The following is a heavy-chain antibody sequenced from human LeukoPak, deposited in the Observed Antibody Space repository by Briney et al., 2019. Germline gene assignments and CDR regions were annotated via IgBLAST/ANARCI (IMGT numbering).Heavy chain of an antibody. Sequence: SETLSLTCAVYGGSFSGYYWSWIRQPPGKGLEWLGEINHSGSTNYNPSLKSRVTISVDTSKNQFSLKLSSVTAGDTAVYYCARGLGLTDYWGQGTLVTVSS. CDR3: ARGLGLTDY. CDR2: INHSGST. CDR1: GGSFSGYY. V-gene: IGHV4-34*01. J-gene: IGHJ4*02. D-gene: IGHD3-9*01.